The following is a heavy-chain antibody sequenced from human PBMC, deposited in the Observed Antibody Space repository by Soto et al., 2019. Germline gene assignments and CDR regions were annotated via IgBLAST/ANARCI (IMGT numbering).Heavy chain of an antibody. Sequence: PGESLKISCKGSGYIFTSYWICCFRQMPVKGLEWMGIIYPGDSDTRYSPSSQGQVTISADKSISTAYLQWSSLKASDTAMYYCARHMLYCSSTSCYFAPYYYGMDVWGQGTTVTVSS. CDR1: GYIFTSYW. V-gene: IGHV5-51*01. CDR3: ARHMLYCSSTSCYFAPYYYGMDV. D-gene: IGHD2-2*01. CDR2: IYPGDSDT. J-gene: IGHJ6*02.